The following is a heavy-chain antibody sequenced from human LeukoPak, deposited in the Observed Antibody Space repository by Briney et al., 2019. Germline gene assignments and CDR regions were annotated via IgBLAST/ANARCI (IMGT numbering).Heavy chain of an antibody. CDR1: GGTFSSYA. CDR3: ARVALWFGAATRDYYYGTDV. CDR2: IIPIFGTA. V-gene: IGHV1-69*13. Sequence: SVKVSCKASGGTFSSYAISWVRQAPGQGLEWMGGIIPIFGTANYAQKFQGRVTITADESTSTAYMEVSSLRSEDTAVYYCARVALWFGAATRDYYYGTDVWGQGTTVTVSS. J-gene: IGHJ6*02. D-gene: IGHD3-10*01.